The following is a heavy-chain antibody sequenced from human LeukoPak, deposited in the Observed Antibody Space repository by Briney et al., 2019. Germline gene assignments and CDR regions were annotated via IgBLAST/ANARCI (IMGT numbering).Heavy chain of an antibody. CDR3: ARIRSGYFDY. CDR2: INPNSGDT. D-gene: IGHD3-3*01. J-gene: IGHJ4*02. Sequence: GASVKVSCKASGYTFTGYYIHWVRQAPGQGLKWMGWINPNSGDTNYAQKFQGRVTMTRDTSISTAYMELSRLRSDGTAVYYCARIRSGYFDYWGQGTLVTVSS. CDR1: GYTFTGYY. V-gene: IGHV1-2*02.